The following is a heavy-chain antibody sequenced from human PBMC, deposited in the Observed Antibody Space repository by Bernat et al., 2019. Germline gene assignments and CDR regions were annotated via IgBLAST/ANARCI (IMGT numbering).Heavy chain of an antibody. Sequence: EVQLVESGGGLVQPGGSLRLSCAATGFTFRNHWMSWVRQAPGKGLQWVASIRPDGSGTRCVDSVKGRFTISRDNAQNSLFLDMNSLRVEDTAVYYCARLPGLSSSYDYWGQRTLVTVSS. D-gene: IGHD3-16*02. CDR2: IRPDGSGT. CDR3: ARLPGLSSSYDY. V-gene: IGHV3-7*01. J-gene: IGHJ4*02. CDR1: GFTFRNHW.